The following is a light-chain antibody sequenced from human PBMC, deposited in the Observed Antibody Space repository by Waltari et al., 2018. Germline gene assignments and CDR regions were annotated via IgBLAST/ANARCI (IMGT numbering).Light chain of an antibody. CDR3: QKYNSALFT. Sequence: DIQMTQSPSSLSASVGDTVTIPCRASQVISNYLAWYQQKPGKVPKLLIFGASRLQPGVPSRFIGSGSGTHFTLTISTLQPEDVATYYCQKYNSALFTFGPGTKVHI. J-gene: IGKJ3*01. CDR2: GAS. CDR1: QVISNY. V-gene: IGKV1-27*01.